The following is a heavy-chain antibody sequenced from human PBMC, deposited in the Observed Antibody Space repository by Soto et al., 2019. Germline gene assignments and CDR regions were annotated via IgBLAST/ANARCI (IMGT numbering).Heavy chain of an antibody. D-gene: IGHD3-3*01. CDR2: IFYSGNT. J-gene: IGHJ4*02. Sequence: QLQLRESGPGLVKPSQTLSLTCTVSGGSITRCDYYWSWIRQPPGKGLEWIGHIFYSGNTHYNPSLKSRLSISVATSKNQFSLKLSSVTAADTAVYYCARYSAFWSGFYYFDFWGQGALVTVSS. V-gene: IGHV4-30-4*01. CDR3: ARYSAFWSGFYYFDF. CDR1: GGSITRCDYY.